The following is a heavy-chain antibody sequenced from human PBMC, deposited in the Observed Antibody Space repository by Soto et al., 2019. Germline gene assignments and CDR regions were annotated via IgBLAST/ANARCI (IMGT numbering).Heavy chain of an antibody. CDR1: VGSISTYY. CDR2: VYISGST. CDR3: ARGGRDGFDL. V-gene: IGHV4-4*07. J-gene: IGHJ3*01. Sequence: PSETLCLTCTVCVGSISTYYWNWIRQSAGKGLEWIGRVYISGSTNYHPSLKSRVAMSVDTSNNQFSLKVTSVTAADTAVYYCARGGRDGFDLWGQGTMVTVSS.